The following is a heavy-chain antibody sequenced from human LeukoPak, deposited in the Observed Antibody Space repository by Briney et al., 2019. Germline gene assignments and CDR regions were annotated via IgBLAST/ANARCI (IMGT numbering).Heavy chain of an antibody. Sequence: PGGSLRLSCVASEFTFSDYAMSWVRQAPGKGLEWVSGISDSGGSTYYADSVKGRCAISRDNSKNTVSLQMNNLRAEDTAVYFCARHDSFIPYWGQGTLVTVTS. CDR3: ARHDSFIPY. CDR1: EFTFSDYA. V-gene: IGHV3-23*01. D-gene: IGHD3-16*02. J-gene: IGHJ4*02. CDR2: ISDSGGST.